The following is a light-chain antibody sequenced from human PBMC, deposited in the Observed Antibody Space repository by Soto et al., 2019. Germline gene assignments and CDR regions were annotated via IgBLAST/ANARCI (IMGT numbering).Light chain of an antibody. J-gene: IGKJ4*01. CDR3: QQYNNWPLT. V-gene: IGKV3-15*01. CDR1: QSVSSSY. CDR2: GAS. Sequence: EIVMTQSPATLSVSPWEIATLSCRASQSVSSSYLAWYQQKPGQAPRLLIYGASTRATGTPARFSGSGSGTEFTLTISSLQSEDFAVYYCQQYNNWPLTLGGGTKVDIK.